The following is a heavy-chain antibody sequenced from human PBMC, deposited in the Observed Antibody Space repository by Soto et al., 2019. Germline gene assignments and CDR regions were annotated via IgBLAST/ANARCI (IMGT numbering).Heavy chain of an antibody. J-gene: IGHJ4*02. Sequence: SLRLSCAASGFTFSSYWMSWVRQAPGKGLEWVANIKQDGSEKYYVDSVKGRFTISRDNAKNSLYLQMNSLRAEDTAVYYCARDHVVYGDPPGDWGQGTLVTVSS. CDR1: GFTFSSYW. CDR2: IKQDGSEK. D-gene: IGHD4-17*01. CDR3: ARDHVVYGDPPGD. V-gene: IGHV3-7*01.